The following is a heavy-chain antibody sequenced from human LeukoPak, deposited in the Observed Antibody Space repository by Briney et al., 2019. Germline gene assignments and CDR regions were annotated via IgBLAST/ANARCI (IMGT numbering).Heavy chain of an antibody. Sequence: SETLSLTCTVSGGSISSSSYYWGWIRQPPGKGLERIGSIYYSGSTYYNPSLKSRVTISVDTSKNQFSLKLSSVTAADTAVYYCVRHDYADYNSFDYWGQGTLVTVSS. J-gene: IGHJ4*02. D-gene: IGHD4-17*01. V-gene: IGHV4-39*01. CDR2: IYYSGST. CDR3: VRHDYADYNSFDY. CDR1: GGSISSSSYY.